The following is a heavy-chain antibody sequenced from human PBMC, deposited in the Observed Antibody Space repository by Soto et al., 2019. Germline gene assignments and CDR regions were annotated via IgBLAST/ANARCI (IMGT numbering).Heavy chain of an antibody. V-gene: IGHV4-59*08. J-gene: IGHJ4*02. CDR3: ARLPSRAAAGQSTDY. CDR1: GGSISSYY. Sequence: SETLSLTCTVSGGSISSYYWSWIRQPPGKGLEWIGYIYYSGSTNYNPSLKSRVTISVDTSKNQFSLKLSSVTAADTAVYYCARLPSRAAAGQSTDYWGQGTLVTVSS. D-gene: IGHD6-13*01. CDR2: IYYSGST.